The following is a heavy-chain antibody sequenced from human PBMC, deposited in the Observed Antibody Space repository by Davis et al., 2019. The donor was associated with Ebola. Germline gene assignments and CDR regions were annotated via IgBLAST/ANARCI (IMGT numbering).Heavy chain of an antibody. Sequence: PGGSLRLSCAASGFTFSSYSMNWVRQAPGKGLEWVSSISSSSSYIYYADSVKGRFTISRDNAKNSLYLQMNSLRAEDTAVYYCASPPLLPYSSGWYPYYYYGMDVWGQGTTVTVSS. J-gene: IGHJ6*02. CDR3: ASPPLLPYSSGWYPYYYYGMDV. CDR2: ISSSSSYI. V-gene: IGHV3-21*01. CDR1: GFTFSSYS. D-gene: IGHD6-19*01.